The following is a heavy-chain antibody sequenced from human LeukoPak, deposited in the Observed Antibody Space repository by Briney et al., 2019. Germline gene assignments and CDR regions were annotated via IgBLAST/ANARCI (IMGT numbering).Heavy chain of an antibody. CDR2: ISSSSTSI. CDR1: GFTLSSSE. CDR3: ARDPTYYDILTGFKGDGMDV. V-gene: IGHV3-21*01. D-gene: IGHD3-9*01. Sequence: NPGGSLRLSCAASGFTLSSSEMNWVRQAPGKGLEWLSSISSSSTSIYYADSVKGRFTISRDNAKNSLYLQMNSLRAEDTAVYYCARDPTYYDILTGFKGDGMDVWGQGTTVTVSS. J-gene: IGHJ6*02.